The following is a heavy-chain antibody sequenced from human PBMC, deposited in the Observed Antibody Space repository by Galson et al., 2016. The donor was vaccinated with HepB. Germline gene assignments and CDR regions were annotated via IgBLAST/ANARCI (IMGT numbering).Heavy chain of an antibody. J-gene: IGHJ4*02. D-gene: IGHD1-7*01. CDR2: ISGNGDTT. Sequence: SLRLSCAASGFTFSSFDMSWVRQAPGKGLEWVSAISGNGDTTYYADSVKGRFTISRDNSKNTLFLQMNSLRAEDTAVYYCAKDLGSGTTPSPDYWGRGTLVTVSS. V-gene: IGHV3-23*01. CDR3: AKDLGSGTTPSPDY. CDR1: GFTFSSFD.